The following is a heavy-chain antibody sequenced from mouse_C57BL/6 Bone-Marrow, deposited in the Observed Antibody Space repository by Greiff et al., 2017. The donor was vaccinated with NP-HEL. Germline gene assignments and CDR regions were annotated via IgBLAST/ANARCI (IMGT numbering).Heavy chain of an antibody. J-gene: IGHJ2*01. CDR1: GFTFSDYG. Sequence: DVMLVESGGGLVKPGGSLKLSCAASGFTFSDYGMHWVRQAPEKGLEWVAYISSGSSTIYYADTVKGRFTISRDNAKNTLYLQMTSLRSEDTAMYYCARPRYYGISFGYWGQGTTLTVSS. CDR2: ISSGSSTI. V-gene: IGHV5-17*01. CDR3: ARPRYYGISFGY. D-gene: IGHD1-1*01.